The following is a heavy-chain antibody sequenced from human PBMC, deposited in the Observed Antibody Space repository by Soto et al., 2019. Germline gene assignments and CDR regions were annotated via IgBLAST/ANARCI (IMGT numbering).Heavy chain of an antibody. CDR3: ASIQKVGPAAVDY. Sequence: GGSLRLSCAASGFTFSSYWMSWVRQAPGKGLEWVANIKQDGSEKYYVDSVKGRFTISRDNAKNSLYLQMNSLRAEDTAVYYCASIQKVGPAAVDYWGQGTLVTVSS. V-gene: IGHV3-7*01. D-gene: IGHD2-2*01. J-gene: IGHJ4*02. CDR2: IKQDGSEK. CDR1: GFTFSSYW.